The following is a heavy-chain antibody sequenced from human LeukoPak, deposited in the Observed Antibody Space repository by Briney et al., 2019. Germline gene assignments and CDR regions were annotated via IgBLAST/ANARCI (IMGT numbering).Heavy chain of an antibody. CDR1: GGSIFTYY. V-gene: IGHV4-4*07. D-gene: IGHD3-3*01. CDR3: ARIFGRDV. J-gene: IGHJ3*01. Sequence: SETLSLTCSISGGSIFTYYWSWVRRPAGKGLEWIGRIHTGGSTNCSPSLKSRVTMSLDTSKTQFSLKLASVTAADTAVYYCARIFGRDVWGQGTLVTASS. CDR2: IHTGGST.